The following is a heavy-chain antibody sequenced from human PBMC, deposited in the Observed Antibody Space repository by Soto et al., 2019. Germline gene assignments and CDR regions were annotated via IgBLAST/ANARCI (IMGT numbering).Heavy chain of an antibody. V-gene: IGHV1-69*01. CDR3: ARPVEMATISRSYLFY. CDR2: IIPIFGTA. J-gene: IGHJ4*02. D-gene: IGHD5-12*01. Sequence: QVQLVQSGAEVKKPGSSVKVSCKASGGTFSNYAINWVRQAPGQGLEWMGGIIPIFGTANYAQKFQGRVTISADESTSKAYMQLSSLRSEDTAMYYCARPVEMATISRSYLFYWGQGTLVTVSS. CDR1: GGTFSNYA.